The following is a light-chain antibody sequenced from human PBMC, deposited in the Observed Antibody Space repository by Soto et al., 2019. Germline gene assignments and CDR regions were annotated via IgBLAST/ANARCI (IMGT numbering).Light chain of an antibody. V-gene: IGKV1-39*01. J-gene: IGKJ4*01. CDR3: QQSFSALVT. Sequence: DIQMTQSPSSLSASVGDRVTITCRASQTISGYLNWYQQKPGKAPELLIFLASTLQSGVPSRFSGSGSGTDFSLTIGSLQPEDFATYYCQQSFSALVTFGGGTKVQI. CDR1: QTISGY. CDR2: LAS.